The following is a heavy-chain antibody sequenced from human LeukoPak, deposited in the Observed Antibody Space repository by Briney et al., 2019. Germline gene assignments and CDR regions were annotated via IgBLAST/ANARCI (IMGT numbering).Heavy chain of an antibody. CDR1: GGSISSYY. D-gene: IGHD3-9*01. V-gene: IGHV4-59*01. Sequence: SETLSLTCTVSGGSISSYYWTWIRQPPGKGLEWIGYIYYSRNTNYNPSLTSRVTISLDTSKNQFSLKLTSVTAADTAVYYCARGRYDILTGFQFDFWGQGTLVAVSS. CDR2: IYYSRNT. CDR3: ARGRYDILTGFQFDF. J-gene: IGHJ4*02.